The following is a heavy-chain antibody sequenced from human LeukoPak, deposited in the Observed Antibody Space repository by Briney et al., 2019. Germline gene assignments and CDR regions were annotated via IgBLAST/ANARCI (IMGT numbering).Heavy chain of an antibody. CDR3: AKETSMQLWNYYYFDY. Sequence: AGGSLRLSCAVSGITFSSFAMNWVRQAPGKGLEWVSGISGTAGSTYYADSVKVRFTISRDNSKNTLYLLMSSLRADDTAVYYCAKETSMQLWNYYYFDYWGQGALVTVSS. CDR2: ISGTAGST. J-gene: IGHJ4*02. V-gene: IGHV3-23*01. D-gene: IGHD3-10*01. CDR1: GITFSSFA.